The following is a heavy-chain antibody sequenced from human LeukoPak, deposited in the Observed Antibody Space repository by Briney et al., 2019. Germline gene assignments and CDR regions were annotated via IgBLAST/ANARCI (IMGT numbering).Heavy chain of an antibody. Sequence: SETLSLTCTVSGGSISSYYWSWIRQPPGKGLEWIGYIYYSGSTNYNPSLKSRVTISVDTSKNQFSLKLSSVTAADTAVYYCARDRRVAAFSAHYYYGMDVWGQGTTVTVSS. J-gene: IGHJ6*02. V-gene: IGHV4-59*01. CDR2: IYYSGST. CDR1: GGSISSYY. D-gene: IGHD2-15*01. CDR3: ARDRRVAAFSAHYYYGMDV.